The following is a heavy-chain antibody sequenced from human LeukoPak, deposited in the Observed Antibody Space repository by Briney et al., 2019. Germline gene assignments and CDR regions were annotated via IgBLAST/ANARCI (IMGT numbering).Heavy chain of an antibody. CDR1: GFTFSSYA. CDR2: IWYDGSNK. V-gene: IGHV3-33*08. CDR3: ARDHNPLWFGEYSDAFDI. J-gene: IGHJ3*02. Sequence: PGGSLRLSCAASGFTFSSYAMHWVRQAPGKGLEWVAVIWYDGSNKYYADSVKGRFTISRDNSKNTLYLQMNSLRAEDTAVYYCARDHNPLWFGEYSDAFDIWGQGTMVTVSS. D-gene: IGHD3-10*01.